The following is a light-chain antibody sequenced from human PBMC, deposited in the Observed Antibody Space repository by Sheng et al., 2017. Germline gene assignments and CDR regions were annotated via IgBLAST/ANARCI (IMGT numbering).Light chain of an antibody. J-gene: IGKJ1*01. Sequence: EIVLTQSPATLSLSPGERATLSCRASHSVSTYLAWYQQKPGQAPRLLIYGASTRATGIPARFSGSGSGTEFTLTISSLQSEDFAVYYCQQYNNWPPWTFGQGTKVDLK. V-gene: IGKV3-15*01. CDR2: GAS. CDR1: HSVSTY. CDR3: QQYNNWPPWT.